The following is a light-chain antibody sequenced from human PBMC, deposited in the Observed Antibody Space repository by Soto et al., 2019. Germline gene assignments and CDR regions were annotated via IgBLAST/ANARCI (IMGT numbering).Light chain of an antibody. J-gene: IGKJ1*01. CDR1: QSVSSN. Sequence: EIVLTQSPATLSVSPGERVTLSCRASQSVSSNLAWYQQKPGQAPRLLIYGASTRATGIPARFSGSGSGTDFTLTISRLEPEDFAVYYCQQRGGSPPTWTFGQGTKVDIK. CDR2: GAS. V-gene: IGKV3-15*01. CDR3: QQRGGSPPTWT.